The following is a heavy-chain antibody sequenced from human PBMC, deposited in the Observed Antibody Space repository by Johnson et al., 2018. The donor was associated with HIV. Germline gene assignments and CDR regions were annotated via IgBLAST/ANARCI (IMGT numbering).Heavy chain of an antibody. CDR1: GFTFSSYA. J-gene: IGHJ3*02. V-gene: IGHV3-23*04. CDR3: AAGDDFDI. Sequence: EVQLVESGGGVVKPGRSLRLSCAASGFTFSSYAMSWVRQAPGKGLEWVSSISAGGGSTFYADSVKGRFTISRDNAKNSLYLQMNSLRAEDTAVYYCAAGDDFDIWGQGTMVTVSS. CDR2: ISAGGGST.